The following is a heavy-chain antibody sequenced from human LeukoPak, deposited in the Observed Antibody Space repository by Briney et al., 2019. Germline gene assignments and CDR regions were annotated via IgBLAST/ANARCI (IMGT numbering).Heavy chain of an antibody. CDR3: ARAAYYGSGSYSYYFDY. V-gene: IGHV4-39*07. J-gene: IGHJ4*02. CDR1: GGSISSSSYY. CDR2: INYSGST. Sequence: SETLSLTCTVSGGSISSSSYYWGWIRQPPGKGLEWMGSINYSGSTYHNPSLKSRVTISVDTSKNQFSLKLSSVTAADTAVYYCARAAYYGSGSYSYYFDYWGQGTLVTVSS. D-gene: IGHD3-10*01.